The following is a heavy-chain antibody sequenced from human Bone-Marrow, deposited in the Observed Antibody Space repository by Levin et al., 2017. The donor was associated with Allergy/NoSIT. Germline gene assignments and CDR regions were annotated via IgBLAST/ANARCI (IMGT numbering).Heavy chain of an antibody. J-gene: IGHJ4*02. CDR3: ATFVEVTAY. Sequence: TGGSLRLSCEASGFTFSDYDMHWVRQAPGKGLEWVSYISGSGSIIYFADSVKGRFTMSRDNAKNSVYLQMKSLRAEDTAVYYCATFVEVTAYWGQGTLVTVSS. CDR1: GFTFSDYD. CDR2: ISGSGSII. V-gene: IGHV3-48*03. D-gene: IGHD2-21*02.